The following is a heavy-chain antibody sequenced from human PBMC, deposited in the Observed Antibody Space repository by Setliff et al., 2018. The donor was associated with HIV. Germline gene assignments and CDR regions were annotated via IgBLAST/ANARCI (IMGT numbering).Heavy chain of an antibody. V-gene: IGHV3-30*02. Sequence: GGSLRLSCAASGFIFDDYVMHWVRQAPGKGLEWVAFIRLDGSDKFYADSVKGRFTISRDNSKNTLFLQMNSLRAEDTAVYYCAREGSSSSWLDPWGQGTLVTVSS. CDR2: IRLDGSDK. J-gene: IGHJ5*02. D-gene: IGHD6-6*01. CDR3: AREGSSSSWLDP. CDR1: GFIFDDYV.